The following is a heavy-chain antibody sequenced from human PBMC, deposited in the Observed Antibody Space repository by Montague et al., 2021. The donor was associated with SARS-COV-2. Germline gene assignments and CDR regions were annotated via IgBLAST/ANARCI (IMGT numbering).Heavy chain of an antibody. CDR2: INHGGST. V-gene: IGHV4-34*01. Sequence: ETLSLTCAVYGGSFSGYYWSWIRQPPGKGLEWIGKINHGGSTXXXPSXXXRVTISVDTSKNQFSLKLSSVTAADTAVYFCARGFRSVVPAVLGVAFYYYFEMDVWGQGTTVTVSS. CDR3: ARGFRSVVPAVLGVAFYYYFEMDV. J-gene: IGHJ6*02. CDR1: GGSFSGYY. D-gene: IGHD2-2*01.